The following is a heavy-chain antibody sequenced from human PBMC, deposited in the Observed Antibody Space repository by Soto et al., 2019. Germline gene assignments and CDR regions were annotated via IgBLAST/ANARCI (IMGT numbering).Heavy chain of an antibody. CDR3: ARGPPLYYDFRSGYYKKYNWFDP. D-gene: IGHD3-3*01. Sequence: SSETLSLTCAVYGGSFSGYYWSWIRQPPGKGLEWIGEINHSGSTNYNPSLKSRVTISVDTSKNQFSLKLSSVTAADTAVYYCARGPPLYYDFRSGYYKKYNWFDPWGQGTLVTVSS. J-gene: IGHJ5*02. CDR1: GGSFSGYY. V-gene: IGHV4-34*01. CDR2: INHSGST.